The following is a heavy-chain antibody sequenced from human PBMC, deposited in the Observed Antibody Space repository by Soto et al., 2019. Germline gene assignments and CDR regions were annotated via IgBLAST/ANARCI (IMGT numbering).Heavy chain of an antibody. CDR2: INVANGNT. CDR3: ARRGLPSTIGGAAWAYLDH. V-gene: IGHV1-3*01. CDR1: GYDFSSYP. J-gene: IGHJ4*02. D-gene: IGHD1-26*01. Sequence: QVQLVQSGAEVKKPGASVKVSCKASGYDFSSYPINWVRQAPGQRPEWVGWINVANGNTQYSRKVQDRVTITRDTSATTVYILLSSLRSEDTAVYFCARRGLPSTIGGAAWAYLDHWGQGTLVTVSS.